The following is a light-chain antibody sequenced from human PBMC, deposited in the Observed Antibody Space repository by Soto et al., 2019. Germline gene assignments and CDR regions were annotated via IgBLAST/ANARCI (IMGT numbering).Light chain of an antibody. J-gene: IGLJ1*01. CDR1: SSDVGAYNY. CDR2: GVT. Sequence: QSVLTQPASVSGSPGQSITISCTGTSSDVGAYNYVSWYQQHPGEAPKLIIYGVTNRPSGVSYRFSGSKSDYTASLTISGLQAEEEADYYCSSYSTSFFYVFGTGTKVTV. CDR3: SSYSTSFFYV. V-gene: IGLV2-14*01.